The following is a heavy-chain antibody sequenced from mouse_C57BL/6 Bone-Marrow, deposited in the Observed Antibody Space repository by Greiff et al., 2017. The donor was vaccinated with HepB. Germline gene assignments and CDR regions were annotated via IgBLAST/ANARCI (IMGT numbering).Heavy chain of an antibody. CDR2: INYDGSST. J-gene: IGHJ1*03. D-gene: IGHD2-3*01. CDR3: ARDRGGYYSWYFDV. Sequence: EVQLVESEGGLVQPGSSMKLSCTASGFTFSDYYMAWVRQVPEKGLEWVANINYDGSSTYYLDSLKSRFIISRDNAKNILYLQMSSLKSEDTATYYCARDRGGYYSWYFDVWGTGTTVTVSS. V-gene: IGHV5-16*01. CDR1: GFTFSDYY.